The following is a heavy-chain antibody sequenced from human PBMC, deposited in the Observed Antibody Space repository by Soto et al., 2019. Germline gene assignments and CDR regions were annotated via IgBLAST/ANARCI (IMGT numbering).Heavy chain of an antibody. CDR3: ASGARPLSPSSFDS. V-gene: IGHV1-69*13. D-gene: IGHD2-15*01. CDR2: IIPYYNTL. CDR1: ECTFNSYA. J-gene: IGHJ4*02. Sequence: ASVKVSCKASECTFNSYAIAWVRQAPGQGLEWMGGIIPYYNTLNYAQKFQDRVTVTADDSTNTVYMELSSLRSDDTAVYFSASGARPLSPSSFDSWAKGKLVTVS.